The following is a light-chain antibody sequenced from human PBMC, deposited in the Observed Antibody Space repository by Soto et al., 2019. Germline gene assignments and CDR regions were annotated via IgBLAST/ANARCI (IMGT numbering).Light chain of an antibody. CDR3: QQYNNWQIT. CDR2: DAS. J-gene: IGKJ5*01. Sequence: AIQWTQSPSSLSASVGDRVTITWRASQGISSALAWYKQKPGKAPKLLIYDASSLESGVPSRCSGSGSGTDVTLTISSLQPEDFAVYYCQQYNNWQITFGQGTRLEI. CDR1: QGISSA. V-gene: IGKV1D-13*01.